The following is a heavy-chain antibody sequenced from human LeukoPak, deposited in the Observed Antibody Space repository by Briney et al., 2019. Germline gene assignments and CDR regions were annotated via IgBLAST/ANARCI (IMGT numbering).Heavy chain of an antibody. CDR2: IRSNAYGETI. Sequence: GGSLRLSCTASGFTFADFTMSWFREAPGKGLEWVGFIRSNAYGETIEDAASVRGRFTISRDDSKSIAYLQMNSLRAEDTAVYYCARDDYCITTSCPGAFDIWGQGTMVTVSS. V-gene: IGHV3-49*03. CDR1: GFTFADFT. CDR3: ARDDYCITTSCPGAFDI. J-gene: IGHJ3*02. D-gene: IGHD2-2*01.